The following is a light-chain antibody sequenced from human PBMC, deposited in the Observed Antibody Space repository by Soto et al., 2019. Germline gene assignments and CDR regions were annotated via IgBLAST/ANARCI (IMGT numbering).Light chain of an antibody. CDR3: QQYNNWPLT. J-gene: IGKJ5*01. V-gene: IGKV3D-15*01. CDR1: QSLTHN. Sequence: EIVLTPSPGTHSSCPGERSTHHIGPSQSLTHNYFAWYQQKPGRALRLLIDGASSRATGIPVRFSGSGSGTEFTLTISSLQSEDFAVYYCQQYNNWPLTFGQGTRLEIK. CDR2: GAS.